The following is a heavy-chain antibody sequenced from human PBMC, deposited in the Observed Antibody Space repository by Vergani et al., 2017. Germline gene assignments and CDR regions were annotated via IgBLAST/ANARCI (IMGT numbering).Heavy chain of an antibody. Sequence: QVQLVQSRAEVRKPGASVKVSCKASGYSLSDHYIHWVRQAPGQGFEWMGRLDPHTGDTKYAEKFQGRAILTRDRSISTAYMELISLISDDTAVYYCARNRGRGGSYSVSWFDPWGQGTQVTVAS. D-gene: IGHD3-10*01. CDR1: GYSLSDHY. V-gene: IGHV1-2*02. CDR3: ARNRGRGGSYSVSWFDP. CDR2: LDPHTGDT. J-gene: IGHJ5*02.